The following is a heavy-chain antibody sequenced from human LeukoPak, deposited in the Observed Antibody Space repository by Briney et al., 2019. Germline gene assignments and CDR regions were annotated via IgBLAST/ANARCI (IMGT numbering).Heavy chain of an antibody. D-gene: IGHD3-22*01. CDR3: ARGYYDSSGYYYGYFQH. V-gene: IGHV4-39*01. J-gene: IGHJ1*01. CDR1: GGSISSSSYY. Sequence: SETLSLTCTVSGGSISSSSYYWGWIRQPPGKGLEWIGSIYYSGSTYYNPSLKSRVTISVDTSKNLFSLKLSSVTAADTAVYYCARGYYDSSGYYYGYFQHWGQGTLVTVSS. CDR2: IYYSGST.